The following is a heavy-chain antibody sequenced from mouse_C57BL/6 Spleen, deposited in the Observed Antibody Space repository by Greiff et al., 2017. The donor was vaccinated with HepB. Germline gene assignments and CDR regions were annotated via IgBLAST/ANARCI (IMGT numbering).Heavy chain of an antibody. CDR2: IYPGDGDT. J-gene: IGHJ4*01. D-gene: IGHD1-1*01. V-gene: IGHV1-80*01. CDR1: GYAFSSYW. CDR3: VPTYYYGSSYDAMDY. Sequence: QVQLQQSGAELVKPGASVKISCKASGYAFSSYWMNWVKQRPGKGLEWIGQIYPGDGDTNDNGKFKGKATLTADKSSSTAYMQLSSLTSEDSAVYFCVPTYYYGSSYDAMDYWGQGTSVTVSS.